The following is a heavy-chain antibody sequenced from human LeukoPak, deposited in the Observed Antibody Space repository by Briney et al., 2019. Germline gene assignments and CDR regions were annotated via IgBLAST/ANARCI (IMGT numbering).Heavy chain of an antibody. Sequence: ASVKVSCKASGYTFTSYDINWVRQATGQGLEWMGWMNPNSGNTGYAQKFQGRVTMTRNTSISTAYMELSSLRSEDTAVYYCGRGGTYCGGDCYGTKYWGQGTLVTVSS. CDR2: MNPNSGNT. CDR1: GYTFTSYD. J-gene: IGHJ4*02. V-gene: IGHV1-8*01. CDR3: GRGGTYCGGDCYGTKY. D-gene: IGHD2-21*02.